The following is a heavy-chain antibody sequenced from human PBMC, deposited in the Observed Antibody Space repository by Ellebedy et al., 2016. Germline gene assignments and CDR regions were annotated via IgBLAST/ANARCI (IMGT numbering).Heavy chain of an antibody. CDR1: GYTFTSYY. V-gene: IGHV1-46*01. CDR2: INPSGGST. Sequence: ASVKVSXXASGYTFTSYYMHWVRQAPGQGLEWMGIINPSGGSTSYAQKFQGRVTMTRDTSTSTVYMELSSLRSEDTAVYYCTRGLLTTVINRAFDYWGQGSLVTVSS. D-gene: IGHD4-23*01. J-gene: IGHJ4*02. CDR3: TRGLLTTVINRAFDY.